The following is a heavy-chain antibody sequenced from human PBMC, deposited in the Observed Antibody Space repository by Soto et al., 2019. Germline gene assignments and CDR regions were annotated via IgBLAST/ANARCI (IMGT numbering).Heavy chain of an antibody. CDR2: IYYSGST. V-gene: IGHV4-31*03. Sequence: QVRLEESGPGLVKPSETLSLICSVSGGSVNNANYFWNWIRHHPENGLEWIGYIYYSGSTRYNPSFKTRATLSTDTSKMHVSLRLNSVTVADTAVYLCARDADYGGSRGGMDVWGRGTTGTVSS. J-gene: IGHJ6*02. D-gene: IGHD4-17*01. CDR1: GGSVNNANYF. CDR3: ARDADYGGSRGGMDV.